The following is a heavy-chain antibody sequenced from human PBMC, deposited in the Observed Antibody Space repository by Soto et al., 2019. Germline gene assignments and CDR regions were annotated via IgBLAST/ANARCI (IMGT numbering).Heavy chain of an antibody. Sequence: GGSLRLSCAASGFTFSSYAMSWVRQAPGKGLEWVSAISGSVGSTYYADSVKGRFTISRDNSKNKLYLQMNSLRAEDKAVYYCANLAAADLYWGFDYWGQGTLVTVSS. CDR3: ANLAAADLYWGFDY. V-gene: IGHV3-23*01. CDR1: GFTFSSYA. D-gene: IGHD6-13*01. J-gene: IGHJ4*02. CDR2: ISGSVGST.